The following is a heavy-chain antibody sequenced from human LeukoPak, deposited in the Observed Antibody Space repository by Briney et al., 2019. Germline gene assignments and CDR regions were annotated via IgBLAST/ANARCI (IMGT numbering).Heavy chain of an antibody. CDR3: ARDSDSSGYCDY. Sequence: PGGSLRLSCAASGFTFSSYGMHWVRQAPGKGLEWVAVIWYDGSNKYYADSVKGRFTISRDNSKNTLYLQMNSLRAEDTAVYYCARDSDSSGYCDYWGQGTLVTVSS. CDR1: GFTFSSYG. J-gene: IGHJ4*02. CDR2: IWYDGSNK. D-gene: IGHD3-22*01. V-gene: IGHV3-33*01.